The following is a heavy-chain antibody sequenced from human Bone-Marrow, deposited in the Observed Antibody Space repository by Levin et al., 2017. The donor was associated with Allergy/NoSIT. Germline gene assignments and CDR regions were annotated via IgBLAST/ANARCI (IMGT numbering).Heavy chain of an antibody. Sequence: SCAASGFNFNDFGMHWVRQAPGKGLEWVSGIDRISATTGYADSVKGRFTISRDNAKNSLYLQMNSLRDEDTALYYCAKHGGLAGHISYFDYWGHGTPVTVSS. CDR2: IDRISATT. CDR1: GFNFNDFG. V-gene: IGHV3-9*01. J-gene: IGHJ4*01. D-gene: IGHD2-21*01. CDR3: AKHGGLAGHISYFDY.